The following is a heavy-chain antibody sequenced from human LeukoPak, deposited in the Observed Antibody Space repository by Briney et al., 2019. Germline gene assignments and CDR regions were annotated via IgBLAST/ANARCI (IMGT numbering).Heavy chain of an antibody. CDR2: ISGSGDNT. Sequence: PGGSLRLSCAASGFTFSNSAMSWVRQAPGKGLEWVSAISGSGDNTYYADSVKGRFTISRDNSKNTLYLQMNTLRAEDTAVYYCAKSTALILAVAIYDYWGQGTLVTVSS. CDR1: GFTFSNSA. V-gene: IGHV3-23*01. CDR3: AKSTALILAVAIYDY. D-gene: IGHD2-15*01. J-gene: IGHJ4*02.